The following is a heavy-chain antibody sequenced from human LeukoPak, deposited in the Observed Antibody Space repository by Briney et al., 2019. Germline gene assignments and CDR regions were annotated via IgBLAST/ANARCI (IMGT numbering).Heavy chain of an antibody. Sequence: GGSLRLSCVDSGVTFSNYWVNWVRQAPGKGLEWVANINQDGSEKYYVDSVKGRFTISRDNAKKSLYLQMDSLRAQDTAVYYCARDWVFWGQGTLVIVSS. V-gene: IGHV3-7*01. CDR1: GVTFSNYW. D-gene: IGHD2-8*01. J-gene: IGHJ1*01. CDR3: ARDWVF. CDR2: INQDGSEK.